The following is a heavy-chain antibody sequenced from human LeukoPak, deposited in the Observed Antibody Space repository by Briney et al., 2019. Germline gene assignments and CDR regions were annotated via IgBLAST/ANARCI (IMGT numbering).Heavy chain of an antibody. CDR3: ARDGSGWTFDY. CDR2: IYYSGST. D-gene: IGHD6-19*01. J-gene: IGHJ4*02. V-gene: IGHV4-39*07. Sequence: SETLSLTCTVSGGSISSSSYYWGWIRQPPGKGLEWIGSIYYSGSTNYNPSLKSRVTISVDTSKNQFSLKLSSVTAADTAVYYCARDGSGWTFDYWGQGTLVTVSS. CDR1: GGSISSSSYY.